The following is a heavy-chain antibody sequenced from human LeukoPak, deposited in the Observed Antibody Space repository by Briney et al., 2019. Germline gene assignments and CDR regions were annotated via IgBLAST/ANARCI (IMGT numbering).Heavy chain of an antibody. CDR3: ARDSGGFDY. CDR2: IKQDGSEK. J-gene: IGHJ4*02. V-gene: IGHV3-7*01. Sequence: PGGSLRLSCAASGFTFSSYWMTWVRQAPGKGLEWVANIKQDGSEKYSVDSVKGRLTISRDNARSSLYLQMNSLRAEDTALYYCARDSGGFDYWGQGTLVTVSS. D-gene: IGHD2-8*02. CDR1: GFTFSSYW.